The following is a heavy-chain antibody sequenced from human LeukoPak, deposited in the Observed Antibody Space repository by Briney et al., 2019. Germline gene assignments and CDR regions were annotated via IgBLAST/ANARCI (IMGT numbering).Heavy chain of an antibody. J-gene: IGHJ4*01. D-gene: IGHD3-22*01. V-gene: IGHV3-64*01. Sequence: GGSLRLSCAASGFTFSSYAMHWVRQAPGKGLEYVSAISINGGGTYYANSVKGRFTISRDNSKNTLYLQMGSLRAEDMAVYYCARYDSSAYDYWGQGTLVTVSS. CDR2: ISINGGGT. CDR3: ARYDSSAYDY. CDR1: GFTFSSYA.